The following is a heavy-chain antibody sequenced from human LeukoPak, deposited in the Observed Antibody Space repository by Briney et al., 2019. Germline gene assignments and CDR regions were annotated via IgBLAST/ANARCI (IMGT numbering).Heavy chain of an antibody. CDR3: AAGRPYSLLDY. J-gene: IGHJ4*02. D-gene: IGHD5-18*01. V-gene: IGHV1-24*01. Sequence: ASVKVSSTVSGSSLTELSLYWVRHAPGKGLEWMGGFDVIDGETFYAQKFHGRVTITEDSSADTAYMDLRRLTSEDRALYYCAAGRPYSLLDYWGEGTLVTVSS. CDR1: GSSLTELS. CDR2: FDVIDGET.